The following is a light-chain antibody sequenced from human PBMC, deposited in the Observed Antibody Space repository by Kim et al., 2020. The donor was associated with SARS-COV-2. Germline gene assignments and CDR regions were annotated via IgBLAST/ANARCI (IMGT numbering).Light chain of an antibody. V-gene: IGLV3-1*01. CDR1: KLGDKY. CDR3: QAWDSSTVV. J-gene: IGLJ2*01. CDR2: QDS. Sequence: SYELTQPPSVSVSPGQTASITCSGDKLGDKYACWYQQKPGQSPVLVIYQDSKRPSGIPERFSGSNSGNTATLTISGTQAMDEADYYCQAWDSSTVVFGGGTLLTSL.